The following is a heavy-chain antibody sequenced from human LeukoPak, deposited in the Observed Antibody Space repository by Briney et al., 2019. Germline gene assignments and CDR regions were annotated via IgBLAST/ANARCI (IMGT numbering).Heavy chain of an antibody. CDR3: ASSFHSVELSY. D-gene: IGHD1-7*01. Sequence: PSETLSLTCTVSGGSISSYSWSWVRQPAGKGLEWIGRIYTSGGTNSNPSLKSRVTMSVDTSKNQFSLKLSSVTAADTAVYYCASSFHSVELSYWGQGTLVTVSS. V-gene: IGHV4-4*07. CDR2: IYTSGGT. CDR1: GGSISSYS. J-gene: IGHJ4*02.